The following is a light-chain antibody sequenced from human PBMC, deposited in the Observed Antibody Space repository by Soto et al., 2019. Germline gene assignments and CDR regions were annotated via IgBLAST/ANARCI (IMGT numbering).Light chain of an antibody. CDR1: SSDIGTYNY. Sequence: QSVLTQPASVSGSPGQSITISCTGTSSDIGTYNYVSWYQQHPGRAPRLIISEVSNRPSGVSNRFSGSKSGNTASLTISGLQAEDEADYYCNSYTGGNHWMFGGGTKLPVL. CDR2: EVS. J-gene: IGLJ3*02. V-gene: IGLV2-14*01. CDR3: NSYTGGNHWM.